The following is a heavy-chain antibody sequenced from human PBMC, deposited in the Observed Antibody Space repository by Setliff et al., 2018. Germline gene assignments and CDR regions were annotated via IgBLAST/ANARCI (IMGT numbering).Heavy chain of an antibody. V-gene: IGHV4-61*02. J-gene: IGHJ3*02. CDR2: IYSSGST. D-gene: IGHD3-16*02. CDR3: ARGELRLGQLSLFYGFDI. Sequence: SETLSLTCTVSDDSISSRHYYWSWIRQPAGKGLEWIGRIYSSGSTNFNPSLKSRVTMSMDTSKNQFSLKLSSVTAADTAIYYCARGELRLGQLSLFYGFDIWGQGTMVTVSS. CDR1: DDSISSRHYY.